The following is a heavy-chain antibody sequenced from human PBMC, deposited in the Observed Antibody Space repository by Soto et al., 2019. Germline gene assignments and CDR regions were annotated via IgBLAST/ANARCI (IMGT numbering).Heavy chain of an antibody. D-gene: IGHD5-18*01. V-gene: IGHV1-18*01. CDR2: ISAYNGNT. CDR1: GYTFSNYG. Sequence: QVQLVQSGAEVKKPGASVKVSCKASGYTFSNYGISWVRQAPGQGLEWMGWISAYNGNTNYAQKLQGRVTMTTDTTTRTAYMELRSLRSDDPAVYYCAREPTSEQLWLHYYGMDVWGQGTTVTVSS. CDR3: AREPTSEQLWLHYYGMDV. J-gene: IGHJ6*02.